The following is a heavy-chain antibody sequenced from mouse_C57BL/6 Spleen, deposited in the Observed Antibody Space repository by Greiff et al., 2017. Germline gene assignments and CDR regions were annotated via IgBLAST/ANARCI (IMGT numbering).Heavy chain of an antibody. V-gene: IGHV1-81*01. D-gene: IGHD3-2*02. J-gene: IGHJ3*01. Sequence: QVQLQQSGAELARPGASVKLSCKASGYTFTSYGISWVKQRTGQGLEWIGEIYPRSGNTYYNEKFKGKATLTADKSSSTAYMELRSLTSEDAAVYYCARGQLRSPFACWGQGTLVTVSA. CDR2: IYPRSGNT. CDR1: GYTFTSYG. CDR3: ARGQLRSPFAC.